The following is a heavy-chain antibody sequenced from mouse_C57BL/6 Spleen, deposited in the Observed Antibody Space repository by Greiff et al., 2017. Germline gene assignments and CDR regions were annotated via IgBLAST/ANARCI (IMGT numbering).Heavy chain of an antibody. Sequence: QVQLQQPGAELVRPGTSVKLSCKASGYTFTSYWMPWVKQRPGQGLEWIGVIDPSDSYTNYNQKFKGKATLTVDKSSSTAYMQLSSLKSEDSAVYYCARGPVTTGPAMDYWGQGTSVTVSS. CDR3: ARGPVTTGPAMDY. V-gene: IGHV1-59*01. D-gene: IGHD1-1*01. J-gene: IGHJ4*01. CDR1: GYTFTSYW. CDR2: IDPSDSYT.